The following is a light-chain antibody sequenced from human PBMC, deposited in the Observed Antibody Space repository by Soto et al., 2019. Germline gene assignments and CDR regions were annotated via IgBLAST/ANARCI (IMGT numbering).Light chain of an antibody. CDR3: QQYGSSPLT. CDR2: GAS. Sequence: EIVLTQSPGTLSLSPGERATLSCRASQSGSSSYLAWYQQKPGQAPRLLIYGASSRATGIPDRFSGSGSGTDFTLNISRLEPEDLAVYYSQQYGSSPLTCGGGTKVEIK. CDR1: QSGSSSY. J-gene: IGKJ4*01. V-gene: IGKV3-20*01.